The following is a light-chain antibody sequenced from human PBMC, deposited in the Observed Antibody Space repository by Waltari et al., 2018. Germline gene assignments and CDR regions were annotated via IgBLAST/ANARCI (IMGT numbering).Light chain of an antibody. CDR1: QSVSVY. CDR2: DAS. V-gene: IGKV3-11*01. CDR3: QQRTDRPPVT. Sequence: EVVLTQSPATLSFSPGERATLSCRASQSVSVYLAWYQQKPGQDPRLLIYDASDRATGVPARFSGSGSGTDFTLTISSLEPEDFAVYYCQQRTDRPPVTFGQGTRVEMK. J-gene: IGKJ1*01.